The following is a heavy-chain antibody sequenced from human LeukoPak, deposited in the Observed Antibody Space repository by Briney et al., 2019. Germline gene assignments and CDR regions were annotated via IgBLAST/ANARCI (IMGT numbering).Heavy chain of an antibody. CDR1: GFTFTTYS. CDR2: ISSSGDYI. J-gene: IGHJ4*02. CDR3: ARDQYGDYANDY. D-gene: IGHD4-17*01. Sequence: GGSLRLSCAASGFTFTTYSMNWVRQAPGKGLEWVSSISSSGDYIYYADSLKGRFTISRDNAKNSLYLQMNSLRAEDTAVYYCARDQYGDYANDYWGQGTLVTVSS. V-gene: IGHV3-21*01.